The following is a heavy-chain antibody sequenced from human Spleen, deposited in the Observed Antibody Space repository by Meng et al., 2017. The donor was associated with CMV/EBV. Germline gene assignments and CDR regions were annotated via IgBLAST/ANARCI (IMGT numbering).Heavy chain of an antibody. Sequence: GESLKISCAASGFTVNSNSMTWVRQAPGKGLEWVSIIYNDDRTYYADSVRGRFTIFRDNSKNTVYLQMNSLRAEDTAVYYCARDYGDYPHPWGQGTLVTVSS. CDR3: ARDYGDYPHP. CDR1: GFTVNSNS. V-gene: IGHV3-66*01. CDR2: IYNDDRT. J-gene: IGHJ5*02. D-gene: IGHD4-17*01.